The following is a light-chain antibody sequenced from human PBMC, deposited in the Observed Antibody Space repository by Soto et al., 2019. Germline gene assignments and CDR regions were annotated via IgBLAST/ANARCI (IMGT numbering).Light chain of an antibody. CDR1: QRVSSSY. Sequence: PGERVTLSCRASQRVSSSYLTWYQQKPGQAPRLLIYGASTRATSIPARFSGSGSGTDFTLTISSLQPEDFAVYYCQQDYNLLFGQGTRLEIK. J-gene: IGKJ5*01. CDR2: GAS. V-gene: IGKV3D-7*01. CDR3: QQDYNLL.